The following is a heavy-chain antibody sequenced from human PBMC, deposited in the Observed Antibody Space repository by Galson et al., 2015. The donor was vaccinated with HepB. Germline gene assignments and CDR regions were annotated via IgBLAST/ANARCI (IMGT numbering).Heavy chain of an antibody. J-gene: IGHJ3*02. CDR3: ASPAAGAFDI. CDR2: FDPEDGET. Sequence: SVKVSCKVSGYTLTELSMHWVRQAPGKGLEWMGGFDPEDGETIYAQKFQGRVTMTGDTSTDTAYMELSSLRSEDTAVYYCASPAAGAFDIWGQGTMVTVSS. D-gene: IGHD6-25*01. CDR1: GYTLTELS. V-gene: IGHV1-24*01.